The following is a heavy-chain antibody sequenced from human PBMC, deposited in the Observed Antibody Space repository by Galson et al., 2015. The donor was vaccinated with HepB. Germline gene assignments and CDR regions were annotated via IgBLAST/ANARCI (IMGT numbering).Heavy chain of an antibody. V-gene: IGHV5-51*01. CDR1: GYSFTRYW. CDR3: ARSSLAAGVTCDF. D-gene: IGHD6-13*01. CDR2: IYAGDSET. Sequence: QSGAEVKKPGESLKISCKGSGYSFTRYWIGWVRQMPGKGLEWMGIIYAGDSETRYSPSFQGQVTISADKSISTAYLQWSSLKASDTAIYYCARSSLAAGVTCDFWGQGTLVTVSS. J-gene: IGHJ4*02.